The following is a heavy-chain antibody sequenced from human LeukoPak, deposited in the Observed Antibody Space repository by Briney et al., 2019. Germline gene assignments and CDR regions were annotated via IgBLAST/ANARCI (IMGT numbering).Heavy chain of an antibody. CDR2: INPNSGGT. CDR3: ARARGAYDAFDI. D-gene: IGHD3-16*01. Sequence: ASVKVPCKASGYTFTGYYMHWVRQAPGQGLEWMGWINPNSGGTNYAQKFQGRVTMTRDTSISTAYMELSRLRSDDTAVYYCARARGAYDAFDIWGQGTMVTVSS. V-gene: IGHV1-2*02. J-gene: IGHJ3*02. CDR1: GYTFTGYY.